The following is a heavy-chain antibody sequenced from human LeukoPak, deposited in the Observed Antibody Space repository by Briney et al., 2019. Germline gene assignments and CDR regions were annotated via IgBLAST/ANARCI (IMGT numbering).Heavy chain of an antibody. CDR3: ARDPGGATTEFDY. Sequence: GGSLRLSCAASGFTFSTYSMNWVRQAPGKGPEWVSSISSGSTYVYYVDSVKGRFTISRDNAKNSLYLQMNSLRAEDTAVYYCARDPGGATTEFDYWGQGTLVTVSS. V-gene: IGHV3-21*01. CDR2: ISSGSTYV. D-gene: IGHD1-26*01. CDR1: GFTFSTYS. J-gene: IGHJ4*02.